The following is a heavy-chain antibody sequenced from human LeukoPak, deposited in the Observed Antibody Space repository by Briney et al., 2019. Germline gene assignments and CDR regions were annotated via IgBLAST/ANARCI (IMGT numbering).Heavy chain of an antibody. D-gene: IGHD6-19*01. CDR1: GFTFSSYS. V-gene: IGHV3-21*01. J-gene: IGHJ4*02. Sequence: GGSLRLSCAASGFTFSSYSMNWVRQAPGKGLEWVSSISSSSSYIYYADSVKGRFTISRDNAKNSLYLQMNSLRAEDTAVYYCARDVVSGIAVADYWGQGTLVTVSS. CDR2: ISSSSSYI. CDR3: ARDVVSGIAVADY.